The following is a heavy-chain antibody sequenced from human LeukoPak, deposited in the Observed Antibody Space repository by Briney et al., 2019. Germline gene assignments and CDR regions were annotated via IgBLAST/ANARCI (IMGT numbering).Heavy chain of an antibody. V-gene: IGHV3-33*08. D-gene: IGHD3-22*01. CDR1: GFTFSQFR. Sequence: GGSLRLSCAASGFTFSQFRMNWVRQAPGKGLEWVALILNDGSNEYYADSVKGRFTISRDNSKNTLYLQMNSLRAEDTALYYYARDDSRSGNAFDIWGQGTMVTVSS. CDR2: ILNDGSNE. J-gene: IGHJ3*02. CDR3: ARDDSRSGNAFDI.